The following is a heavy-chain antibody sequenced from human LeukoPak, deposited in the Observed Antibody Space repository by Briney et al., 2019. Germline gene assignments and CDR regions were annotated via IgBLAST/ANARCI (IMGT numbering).Heavy chain of an antibody. J-gene: IGHJ6*02. CDR2: ISSNGGST. Sequence: PGGSLRLSCAASGFTFSSYAMHWVRQAPGKGLEYVSAISSNGGSTHYANSVKGRFTISRDNSKNTLYLQMGSLRPEDMAVYYCARDLGIVVVPAAMDVWGQGTTVTVSS. V-gene: IGHV3-64*01. CDR1: GFTFSSYA. CDR3: ARDLGIVVVPAAMDV. D-gene: IGHD2-2*03.